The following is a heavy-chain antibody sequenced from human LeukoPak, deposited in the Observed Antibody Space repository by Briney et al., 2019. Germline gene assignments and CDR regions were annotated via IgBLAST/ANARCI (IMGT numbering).Heavy chain of an antibody. CDR2: INPSGGST. Sequence: ASVTVSCTASGYTFTIYYMHWVRQAPGRGLEWMGTINPSGGSTSYAQKFQGRVTMTRDTSTSTVYMELSSLRSEDTAVYYCARDHNFRDYYDSSAYLNWLDPWGQGTLVTVSS. CDR3: ARDHNFRDYYDSSAYLNWLDP. D-gene: IGHD3-22*01. V-gene: IGHV1-46*01. J-gene: IGHJ5*02. CDR1: GYTFTIYY.